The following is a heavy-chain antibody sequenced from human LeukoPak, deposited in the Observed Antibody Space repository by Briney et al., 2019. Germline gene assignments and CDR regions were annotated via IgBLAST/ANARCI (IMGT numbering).Heavy chain of an antibody. CDR1: GYTFTSYD. J-gene: IGHJ5*02. Sequence: ASVKVSCKASGYTFTSYDINWVRQATGQGLEWMGWMNPNSGNTGYAQKFQGRVTTTRNTSISTAYMELSSLRSEDTAVYYCARGDSSSFGWFDPWGQGTLVTVSS. D-gene: IGHD6-13*01. CDR2: MNPNSGNT. CDR3: ARGDSSSFGWFDP. V-gene: IGHV1-8*01.